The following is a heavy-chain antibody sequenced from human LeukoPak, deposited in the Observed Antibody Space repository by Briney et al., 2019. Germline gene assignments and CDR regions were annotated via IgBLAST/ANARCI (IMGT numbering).Heavy chain of an antibody. V-gene: IGHV1-69*13. CDR3: ARDHRPYYYDSSGYYGVDY. D-gene: IGHD3-22*01. CDR1: GGTFSSYA. J-gene: IGHJ4*02. CDR2: IIPIFGTA. Sequence: SVKVSCKASGGTFSSYAISWVRQAPGQGLEWMGGIIPIFGTANYAQKFQGRVTITADESTSTAYMELSSLRSEDTAVYYCARDHRPYYYDSSGYYGVDYWGQGTLVTVTS.